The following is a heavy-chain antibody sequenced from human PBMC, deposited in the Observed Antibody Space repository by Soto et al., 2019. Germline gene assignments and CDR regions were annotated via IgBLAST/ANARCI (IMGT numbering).Heavy chain of an antibody. CDR2: IPRSGSAI. J-gene: IGHJ4*02. CDR1: GFSFSRYS. V-gene: IGHV3-48*01. Sequence: EVQLVESGRDLIQPGGSLRLSCAASGFSFSRYSMNWVRQAPGKGLEWISYIPRSGSAIYADSVKGRFTISRDNAKSSLYLQMNSLGAEDTATYYCVRDQDWAFDYWGQGALVTVSS. D-gene: IGHD3-9*01. CDR3: VRDQDWAFDY.